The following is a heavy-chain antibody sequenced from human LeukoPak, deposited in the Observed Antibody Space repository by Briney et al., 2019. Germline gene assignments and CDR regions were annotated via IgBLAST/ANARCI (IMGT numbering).Heavy chain of an antibody. D-gene: IGHD3-16*02. J-gene: IGHJ4*02. Sequence: PGGSLRLSCTASGFTFSSYTMTWVRQAPGKGLKWVSTITTGDGNTYYADSVKGRFTVSRDDSKNTLYLQMNSLRAEDTAVYYCAKDRIMITFGGVIERGLDYWGQGTLVTVSS. CDR2: ITTGDGNT. CDR1: GFTFSSYT. CDR3: AKDRIMITFGGVIERGLDY. V-gene: IGHV3-23*01.